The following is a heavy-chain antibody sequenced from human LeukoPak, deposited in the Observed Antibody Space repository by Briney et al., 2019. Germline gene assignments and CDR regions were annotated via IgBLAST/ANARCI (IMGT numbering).Heavy chain of an antibody. CDR1: GYTFTSYG. D-gene: IGHD3-9*01. CDR2: ISAYNGNT. J-gene: IGHJ4*02. Sequence: ASVKLSCKASGYTFTSYGISWVRQAPGQGLEWMGWISAYNGNTNYAQKLQGRVTMTTDTSTSTAYMELRSLRSDDTAVYYCARGRPFYDILTGYYTSDYWGQGTLVTVSS. CDR3: ARGRPFYDILTGYYTSDY. V-gene: IGHV1-18*01.